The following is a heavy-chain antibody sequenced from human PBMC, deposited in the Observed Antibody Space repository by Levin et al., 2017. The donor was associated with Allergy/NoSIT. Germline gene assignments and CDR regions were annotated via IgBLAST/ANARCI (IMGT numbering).Heavy chain of an antibody. V-gene: IGHV1-69*01. J-gene: IGHJ4*02. CDR1: GGIFSSSA. D-gene: IGHD6-25*01. CDR3: GRGVGIGAGIDY. CDR2: IIPVFGTA. Sequence: KISCKASGGIFSSSAISWVRQAPGQGLEWMGGIIPVFGTANYAQEFQDRVTITADESTGTVYMDLRSLRFEDTAVYYCGRGVGIGAGIDYWGQGTLVTVSS.